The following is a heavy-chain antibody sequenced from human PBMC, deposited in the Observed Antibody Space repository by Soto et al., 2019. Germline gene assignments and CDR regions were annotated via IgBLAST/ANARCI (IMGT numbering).Heavy chain of an antibody. Sequence: VQLLESGGGLVQPGGSLRLSCVASGFTFSTRAMMWVRQAPGKGLEWVSGIVGSGDAYHADSVKGRFTISKDNSKNTLYLQMNGLRAEDTAVYFCAKDAVYDDGVWLPDYWGQGTLVTVSS. CDR2: IVGSGDA. CDR3: AKDAVYDDGVWLPDY. CDR1: GFTFSTRA. D-gene: IGHD4-17*01. V-gene: IGHV3-23*01. J-gene: IGHJ4*02.